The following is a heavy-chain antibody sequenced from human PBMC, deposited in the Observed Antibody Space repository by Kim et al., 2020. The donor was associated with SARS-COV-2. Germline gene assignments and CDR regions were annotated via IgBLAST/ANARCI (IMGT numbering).Heavy chain of an antibody. V-gene: IGHV1-18*01. D-gene: IGHD6-13*01. Sequence: YAQKLQGRVTMTTDTSTSTAYMELRSLRSDETAVYYCARAGIAAAGSIDYWGQGTLVTVSS. CDR3: ARAGIAAAGSIDY. J-gene: IGHJ4*02.